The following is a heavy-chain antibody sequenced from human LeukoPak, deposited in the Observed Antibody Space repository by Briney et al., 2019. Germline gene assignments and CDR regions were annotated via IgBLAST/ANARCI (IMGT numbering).Heavy chain of an antibody. CDR2: IGGSGSST. J-gene: IGHJ4*02. CDR1: GFTFSNYA. D-gene: IGHD3-22*01. Sequence: GGSLRLSCATSGFTFSNYAMSWVRQAPGKGLEWVSSIGGSGSSTWYADSVKGRFTISRDNSKNTLFLQMNGLGAEDTAVYYCAKGVRSGKYFYASSGYSFESWGQRTLVTVSS. V-gene: IGHV3-23*01. CDR3: AKGVRSGKYFYASSGYSFES.